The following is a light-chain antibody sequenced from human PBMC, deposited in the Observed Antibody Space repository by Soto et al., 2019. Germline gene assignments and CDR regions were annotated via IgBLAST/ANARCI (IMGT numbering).Light chain of an antibody. CDR2: QAS. CDR1: RSISSW. J-gene: IGKJ1*01. CDR3: QQYHNYWT. Sequence: DIPMTQSPSTLSASVGDRVTITCRASRSISSWLAWYQHKPGKAPKVLIYQASGLESGVPSRFSGSGSGTECSLTISSLQPDDYATYYCQQYHNYWTFGQGTKVEMK. V-gene: IGKV1-5*03.